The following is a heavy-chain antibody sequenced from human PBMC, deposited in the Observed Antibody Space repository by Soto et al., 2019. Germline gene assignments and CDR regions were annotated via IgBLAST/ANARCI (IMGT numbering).Heavy chain of an antibody. J-gene: IGHJ5*02. CDR3: ARIGSGHEYWLET. V-gene: IGHV2-26*01. D-gene: IGHD5-12*01. CDR2: IFTNDEK. CDR1: GFSLSNAKLG. Sequence: SGPRLVNPTETLTLTCTVSGFSLSNAKLGVSWIRQPPGKALEWLAHIFTNDEKSYSRSLKRSLTISQDTSKRQVVLTMTSMDAADTATYYCARIGSGHEYWLETWGQGTLVTAFS.